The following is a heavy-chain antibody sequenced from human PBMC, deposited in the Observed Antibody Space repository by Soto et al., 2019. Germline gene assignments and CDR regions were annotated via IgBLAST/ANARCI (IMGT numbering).Heavy chain of an antibody. CDR1: GGTFSSYA. V-gene: IGHV1-69*13. D-gene: IGHD3-3*01. J-gene: IGHJ6*02. CDR3: ARDSQYYDFWSGYYTPMADYYYGMDV. Sequence: SVKVSCKASGGTFSSYAISWVRQAPGQGLEWMGGIIPIFGTANYAQKFQGRVTITADESTSTAYMELSSLRSEDTAVYYCARDSQYYDFWSGYYTPMADYYYGMDVWGQGTTVTVSS. CDR2: IIPIFGTA.